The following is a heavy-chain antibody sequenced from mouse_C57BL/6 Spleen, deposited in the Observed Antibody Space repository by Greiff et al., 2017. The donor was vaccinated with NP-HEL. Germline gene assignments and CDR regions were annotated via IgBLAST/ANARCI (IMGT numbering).Heavy chain of an antibody. V-gene: IGHV1-62-2*01. J-gene: IGHJ4*01. CDR2: FYPGSGSI. CDR1: GYTFTEYT. D-gene: IGHD1-1*01. Sequence: QVQLQQSGAELVKPGASVKLSCKASGYTFTEYTIHWVKQRSGQGLEWIGWFYPGSGSIKYNEKFKDKATLTADKSSSTAYMQLSSLTYEDSAVYYCARMEGYYYGSSPYYYAMDYWGQGTSVTVSS. CDR3: ARMEGYYYGSSPYYYAMDY.